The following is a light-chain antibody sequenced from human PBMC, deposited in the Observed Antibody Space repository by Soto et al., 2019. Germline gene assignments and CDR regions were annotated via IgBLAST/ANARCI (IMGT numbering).Light chain of an antibody. CDR1: RSHIGAGYD. Sequence: QSVLTQPPSVSGAPGQRVTISCTGSRSHIGAGYDVHWYQQLPGTAPKLLIYGNSNRPSGVPDRFSGSKSGTSASLAITGIPAEDEADYYCQSYDRSLSGWVFGGGTKLTVL. CDR3: QSYDRSLSGWV. J-gene: IGLJ3*02. V-gene: IGLV1-40*01. CDR2: GNS.